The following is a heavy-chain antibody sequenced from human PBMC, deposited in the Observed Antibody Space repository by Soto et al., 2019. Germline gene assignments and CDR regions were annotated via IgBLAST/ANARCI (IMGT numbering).Heavy chain of an antibody. D-gene: IGHD4-17*01. CDR3: ARGPTVTTDY. J-gene: IGHJ4*02. Sequence: PSETLSLTCAVSGGFISSGGYSWSWIRQPPGKGLEWIGYIYHSGSTYYNPSLKSRVTISVDRSKTQFSLKLSSVTAADTAVYYCARGPTVTTDYWGQGALVTVSS. V-gene: IGHV4-30-2*01. CDR2: IYHSGST. CDR1: GGFISSGGYS.